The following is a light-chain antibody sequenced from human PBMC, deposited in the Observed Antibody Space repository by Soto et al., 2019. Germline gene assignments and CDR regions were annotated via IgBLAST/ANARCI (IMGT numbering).Light chain of an antibody. J-gene: IGKJ4*01. CDR3: QQRSDWPST. CDR1: QSVGSY. Sequence: EIVLTQSPATLSLSPGDIATLSCRASQSVGSYLGWYQQRPGQAPRLLIYDASNRATGIPARFSGSGSGTDFTLTISSLEPEDVAVYYCQQRSDWPSTFGGGTKVEIK. CDR2: DAS. V-gene: IGKV3-11*01.